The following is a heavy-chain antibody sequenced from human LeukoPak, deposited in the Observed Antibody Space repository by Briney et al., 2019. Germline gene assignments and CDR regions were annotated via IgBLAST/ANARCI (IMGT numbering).Heavy chain of an antibody. Sequence: GASVKVSCKASGYTFTSYGISWVRQAPGQGLEWMGWISAYNGNTNYAQKLQGRVTMTTDTSTSTAYMELRSLRSDDTAVYYCARTYYYDSSGHYYLPMNWGQGTLVTVSS. CDR3: ARTYYYDSSGHYYLPMN. D-gene: IGHD3-22*01. CDR1: GYTFTSYG. J-gene: IGHJ4*02. CDR2: ISAYNGNT. V-gene: IGHV1-18*01.